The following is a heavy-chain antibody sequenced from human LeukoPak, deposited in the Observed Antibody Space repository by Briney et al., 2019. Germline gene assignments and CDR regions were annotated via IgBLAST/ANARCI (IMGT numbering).Heavy chain of an antibody. J-gene: IGHJ5*02. CDR2: IYYSGST. CDR1: GGSISSGDYS. D-gene: IGHD3-22*01. V-gene: IGHV4-30-4*01. Sequence: SETLSLTCTVSGGSISSGDYSWSWIRQPPGKGLEWIGYIYYSGSTYYNPSLKSRVTISVDTSKNQFSLKLSSVTAADTAVYYCARDYDSSGYIDPWGQGTLVTVSS. CDR3: ARDYDSSGYIDP.